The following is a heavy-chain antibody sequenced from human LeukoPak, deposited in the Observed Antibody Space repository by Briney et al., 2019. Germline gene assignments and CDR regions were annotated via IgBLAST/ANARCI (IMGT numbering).Heavy chain of an antibody. Sequence: SETLSLTCTVTGGSISNHYWSWIRQPPGKGLEWIGYIYYSGSTNYNPSLKSRVTITVDTSKNQCSLKLSSVTAADTAVYYCARDWRSGESYFDYWGQGTLVTVSS. CDR2: IYYSGST. J-gene: IGHJ4*02. CDR3: ARDWRSGESYFDY. D-gene: IGHD2-15*01. CDR1: GGSISNHY. V-gene: IGHV4-59*11.